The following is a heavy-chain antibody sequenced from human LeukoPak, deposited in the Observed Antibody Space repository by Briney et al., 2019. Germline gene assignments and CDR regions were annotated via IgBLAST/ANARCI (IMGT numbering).Heavy chain of an antibody. Sequence: GGSLRLSCAASEFTFSSYNMNWVRQAPGKGLEWVSSISSSSDYIYYADSVKGRFTISRDNAKNSLYLQMKSLRAEDTAVYYCARGKTSQNIVTRKTYNWFDPRGQGTLVTVSS. CDR1: EFTFSSYN. J-gene: IGHJ5*02. CDR2: ISSSSDYI. V-gene: IGHV3-21*01. CDR3: ARGKTSQNIVTRKTYNWFDP. D-gene: IGHD2/OR15-2a*01.